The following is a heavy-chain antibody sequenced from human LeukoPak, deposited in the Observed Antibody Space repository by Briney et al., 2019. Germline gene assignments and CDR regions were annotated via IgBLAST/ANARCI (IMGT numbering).Heavy chain of an antibody. CDR2: IKQDGSEK. CDR3: ASDSSGWYEHFDY. D-gene: IGHD6-19*01. Sequence: GGSLRLSCAASGFTFSSYWMSWVRQAPGKGLEWVANIKQDGSEKYYVDSVKGRFTISRDNAKNSLYLQMNSLRAEDTAVYYCASDSSGWYEHFDYWGQGTLVTVSS. CDR1: GFTFSSYW. V-gene: IGHV3-7*01. J-gene: IGHJ4*02.